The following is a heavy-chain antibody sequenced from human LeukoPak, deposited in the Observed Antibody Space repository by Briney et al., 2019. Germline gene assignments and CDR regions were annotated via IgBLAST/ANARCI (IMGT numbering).Heavy chain of an antibody. CDR3: AELGITMIGGV. Sequence: GGSLRLSCAASAFTFSSYGMHWDRPAPGKGLEGVAFIRYDGINKYYADSVEGRISISRDNSKNTLYLQMNSRRAEDTAVYYCAELGITMIGGVWGKGTTVTISS. J-gene: IGHJ6*04. CDR1: AFTFSSYG. CDR2: IRYDGINK. D-gene: IGHD3-10*02. V-gene: IGHV3-30*02.